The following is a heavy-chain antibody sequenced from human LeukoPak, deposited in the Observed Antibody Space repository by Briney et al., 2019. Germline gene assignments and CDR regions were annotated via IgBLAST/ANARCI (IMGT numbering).Heavy chain of an antibody. CDR3: ARHADY. CDR2: IYTSGST. CDR1: GGSISSYY. Sequence: RASETLSLTCSVSGGSISSYYWSWIRQPAGKGLEWIGRIYTSGSTNYNPSLKSRVTMSVDTSKDQISLNLSSVTAADTAVYYCARHADYWGQGTLVTVSS. J-gene: IGHJ4*02. V-gene: IGHV4-4*07. D-gene: IGHD2-2*01.